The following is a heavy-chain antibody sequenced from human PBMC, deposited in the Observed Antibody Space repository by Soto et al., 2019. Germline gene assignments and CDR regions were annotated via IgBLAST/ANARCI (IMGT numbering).Heavy chain of an antibody. V-gene: IGHV1-69*02. CDR2: IIPISGIA. CDR1: GGTFSSYT. Sequence: SVKVSCKAPGGTFSSYTISWVRQAPGQGLEWMGRIIPISGIANHAQKFQGRVTITADKSTGTAYMELSSLRSEDTAVYYCANPPRYWGQGTLVTVSS. J-gene: IGHJ4*02. CDR3: ANPPRY.